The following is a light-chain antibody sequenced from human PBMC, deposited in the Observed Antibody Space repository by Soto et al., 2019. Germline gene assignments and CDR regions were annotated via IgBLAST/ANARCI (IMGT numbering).Light chain of an antibody. V-gene: IGKV3D-20*02. CDR2: GAS. J-gene: IGKJ3*01. CDR3: QQYNNWPTFT. Sequence: VVLTQSPATLSLSPGETATLSCRASRHVYINALAWYQQKPGRTPTLLIYGASTRATDIPDRFSATGSGTDFSLTISSVEPEDSAVYYCQQYNNWPTFTFGPGTKVDIK. CDR1: RHVYINA.